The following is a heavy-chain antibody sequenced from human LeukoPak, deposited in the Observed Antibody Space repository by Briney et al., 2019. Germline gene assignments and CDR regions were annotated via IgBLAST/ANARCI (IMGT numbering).Heavy chain of an antibody. J-gene: IGHJ4*02. CDR2: INHSGTT. V-gene: IGHV4-34*01. CDR3: ARGGSYPTSNDY. CDR1: GGPFNGYY. Sequence: ETLSHTCTIYGGPFNGYYWSWIRQPPGKGLEWIGEINHSGTTNYNPSLKSRVTISVDTSKNQFSLKLSSVTAADTAVYYCARGGSYPTSNDYWGQGTLVTVSS. D-gene: IGHD1-26*01.